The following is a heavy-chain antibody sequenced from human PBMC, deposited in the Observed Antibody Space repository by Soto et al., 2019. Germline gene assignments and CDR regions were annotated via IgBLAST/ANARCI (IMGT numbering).Heavy chain of an antibody. V-gene: IGHV3-9*01. CDR2: ISWNSGSI. Sequence: EVQLVESGGGLVQPGRSLRLSCAASGFTFPDYTMHGVRQAPGKGLEWVSGISWNSGSIDYADSVKGRFIISRDDAKNCLYLQMNSLRAEDTAFYYCAKGLYYYQTSGYPHYWGQGTLVTVSS. CDR3: AKGLYYYQTSGYPHY. D-gene: IGHD3-22*01. J-gene: IGHJ4*02. CDR1: GFTFPDYT.